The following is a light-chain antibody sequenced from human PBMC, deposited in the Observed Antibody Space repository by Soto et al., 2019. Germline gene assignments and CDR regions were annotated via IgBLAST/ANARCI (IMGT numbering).Light chain of an antibody. V-gene: IGKV3-20*01. CDR1: QSVSSSY. J-gene: IGKJ4*01. CDR3: QQYGSSPRVT. CDR2: GAS. Sequence: EIVLTQSPGTLSLSPGERATLSCRASQSVSSSYLAWYQQKPGQAPRLLIYGASSRATGIPDRFSGSGSGTDFTLTISRLEPEDFAVYYCQQYGSSPRVTFGGGTTLEIK.